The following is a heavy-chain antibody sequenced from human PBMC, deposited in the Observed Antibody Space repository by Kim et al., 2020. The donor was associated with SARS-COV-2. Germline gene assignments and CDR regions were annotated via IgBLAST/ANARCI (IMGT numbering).Heavy chain of an antibody. V-gene: IGHV1-46*01. D-gene: IGHD1-1*01. CDR3: VSGTVYYGMDV. Sequence: RQEQKVQGRDTMTRDTSTSTVYMDLSSLRSEDTAVYYCVSGTVYYGMDVWGQGTTVTVSS. J-gene: IGHJ6*02.